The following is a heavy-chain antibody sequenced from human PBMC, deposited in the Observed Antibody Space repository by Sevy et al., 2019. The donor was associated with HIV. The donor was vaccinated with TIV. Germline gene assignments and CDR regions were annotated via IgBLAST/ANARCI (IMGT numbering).Heavy chain of an antibody. CDR3: ARVKGYSSSRLRGYYFDY. J-gene: IGHJ4*02. CDR2: INHSGST. D-gene: IGHD6-13*01. Sequence: SETLSLTCAVYGGSFSGYYWSWIRQPPGKGLEWIGEINHSGSTNYNPSLKSRVTISVDTSKNQFYLKLSSVTAADTAVYYCARVKGYSSSRLRGYYFDYWGQGTLVTVSS. CDR1: GGSFSGYY. V-gene: IGHV4-34*01.